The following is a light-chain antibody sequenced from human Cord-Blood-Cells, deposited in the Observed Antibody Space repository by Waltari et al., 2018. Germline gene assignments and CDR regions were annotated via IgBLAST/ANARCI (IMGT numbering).Light chain of an antibody. CDR3: QQYDNLPLT. V-gene: IGKV1-33*01. J-gene: IGKJ4*01. CDR1: QDISNY. CDR2: DAS. Sequence: DIQMTQSPSSLSASVGDRVTITCQASQDISNYLNWYQQKPGKAPKHLIYDASNLETGVPSRFSGSGSGTDFTFTISSLQPEDIATYYCQQYDNLPLTFGGGTKVESK.